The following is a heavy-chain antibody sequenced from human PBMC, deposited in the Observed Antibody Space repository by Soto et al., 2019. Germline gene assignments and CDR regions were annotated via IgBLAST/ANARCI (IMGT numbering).Heavy chain of an antibody. CDR1: GGTFSSYA. CDR2: IIPIFGTA. V-gene: IGHV1-69*01. D-gene: IGHD3-22*01. Sequence: QVQLVQSGAEVKKPGSSVKVSCKASGGTFSSYAISWVRQAPGQGLEWMGGIIPIFGTANYAQKFQGRVTITADESTSTAYMELSSLRFEETAVYYCARRRSYYYDSSGYSGLFDPWGQGTLVTVSS. J-gene: IGHJ5*02. CDR3: ARRRSYYYDSSGYSGLFDP.